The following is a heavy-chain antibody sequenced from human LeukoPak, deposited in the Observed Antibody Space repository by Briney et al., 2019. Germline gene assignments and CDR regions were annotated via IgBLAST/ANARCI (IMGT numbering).Heavy chain of an antibody. V-gene: IGHV3-23*01. D-gene: IGHD6-19*01. Sequence: GGTLRLSCAASGFTFSIYGMSWVRQAPGKGLEWVSAISGSGDRTYYADSVKGRFTISRDNSKNTLYLQMNSLRSEDTAVYYCATAGGSGWYGYWGQGTLVTVSS. CDR3: ATAGGSGWYGY. CDR1: GFTFSIYG. J-gene: IGHJ4*02. CDR2: ISGSGDRT.